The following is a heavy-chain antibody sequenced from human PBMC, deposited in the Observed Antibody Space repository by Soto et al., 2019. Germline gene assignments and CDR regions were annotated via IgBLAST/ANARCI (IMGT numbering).Heavy chain of an antibody. CDR3: ATEGMATPLYYYYGMDV. Sequence: GGSLRLSCAASGFTFSSNAMSWVRQAPGKGLEWVSGISGSGGSKYYADSVKGRFTISRDNSKNTLYLQMNSLRADDTAVYYCATEGMATPLYYYYGMDVWGQGTTVTVSS. J-gene: IGHJ6*02. D-gene: IGHD5-12*01. CDR2: ISGSGGSK. CDR1: GFTFSSNA. V-gene: IGHV3-23*01.